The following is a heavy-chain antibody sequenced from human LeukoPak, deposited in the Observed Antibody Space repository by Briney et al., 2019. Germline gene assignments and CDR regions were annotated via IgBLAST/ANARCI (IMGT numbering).Heavy chain of an antibody. CDR2: IIPSGGTT. CDR3: ARGLGYNDYTASGH. V-gene: IGHV1-46*01. Sequence: GASVTVSCKASGYTFTSHHIHWVRQAPGQGLEWMGLIIPSGGTTSYAQKFQGRVTMTRDTSTSTVYMELSSLRSEDTAVYYCARGLGYNDYTASGHWGQGTLVIVSS. J-gene: IGHJ4*02. CDR1: GYTFTSHH. D-gene: IGHD5-24*01.